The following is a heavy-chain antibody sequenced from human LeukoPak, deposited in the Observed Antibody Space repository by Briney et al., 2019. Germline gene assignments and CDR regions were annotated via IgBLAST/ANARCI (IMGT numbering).Heavy chain of an antibody. CDR1: GFTFDDYA. D-gene: IGHD3-10*01. CDR3: AKDLASPWLGS. Sequence: PGGSLRVSCAASGFTFDDYAMHWVRQAPGKGLEWVSGISWNSGSIGYADSVKGRFTISRDNAKNSLYLQMNSLRAEDTALYYCAKDLASPWLGSWGQGTLVTVSS. V-gene: IGHV3-9*01. CDR2: ISWNSGSI. J-gene: IGHJ4*02.